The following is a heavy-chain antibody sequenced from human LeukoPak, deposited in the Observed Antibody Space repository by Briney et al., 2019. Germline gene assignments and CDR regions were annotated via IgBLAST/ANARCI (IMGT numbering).Heavy chain of an antibody. D-gene: IGHD2-15*01. CDR3: AKSQSGYCSGGSCSCDY. J-gene: IGHJ4*02. CDR2: ISGSGGNT. CDR1: GFTFDDYA. Sequence: GGSLRLSCAASGFTFDDYAMNWVRQAPGKGLEWVSVISGSGGNTHYADSMKGRFTISRDNSKNTLYLQMNSLRAEDTAVYYCAKSQSGYCSGGSCSCDYWGQGTLVTVSS. V-gene: IGHV3-23*01.